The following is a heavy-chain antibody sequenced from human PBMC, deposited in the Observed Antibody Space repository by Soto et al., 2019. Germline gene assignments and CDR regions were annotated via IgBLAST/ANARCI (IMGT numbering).Heavy chain of an antibody. CDR1: GYTLPELS. CDR3: AVYCSGGSCYSPYNWFDP. D-gene: IGHD2-15*01. CDR2: FDPEDGET. Sequence: GASVKVSCKVSGYTLPELSMHWVRQAPGKGVEWMGGFDPEDGETIYAQKFQGRVTMTEDTSTDTAYMELSSLRSEDTAVYYCAVYCSGGSCYSPYNWFDPWGQGTLVTVSS. V-gene: IGHV1-24*01. J-gene: IGHJ5*02.